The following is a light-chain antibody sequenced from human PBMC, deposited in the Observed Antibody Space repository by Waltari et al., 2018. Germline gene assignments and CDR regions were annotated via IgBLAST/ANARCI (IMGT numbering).Light chain of an antibody. CDR1: QGISNY. CDR2: EAD. CDR3: QKYNSAPRT. J-gene: IGKJ1*01. Sequence: DIQMTQSPSSLSASVGDRVTITCRASQGISNYLAWYQQKPGKVPKLLIYEADILQAGVPSRFSGSGSATAFTLTISRLQPEDAAIYYCQKYNSAPRTFGQGTKVEIK. V-gene: IGKV1-27*01.